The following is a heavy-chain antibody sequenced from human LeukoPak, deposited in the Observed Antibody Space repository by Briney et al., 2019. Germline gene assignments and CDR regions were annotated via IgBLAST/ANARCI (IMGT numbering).Heavy chain of an antibody. CDR1: GYTFTSYG. V-gene: IGHV1-18*01. Sequence: ASVKVSCKASGYTFTSYGISWVRQAPGQGLEWMGWISAYNGNTNYAQKLQGRVTMTTDTSTSTAYMELRSLRSDDTAVYYCARGPTLDSSGYYYEVTLDYWGQGTLVTVSS. D-gene: IGHD3-22*01. CDR2: ISAYNGNT. J-gene: IGHJ4*02. CDR3: ARGPTLDSSGYYYEVTLDY.